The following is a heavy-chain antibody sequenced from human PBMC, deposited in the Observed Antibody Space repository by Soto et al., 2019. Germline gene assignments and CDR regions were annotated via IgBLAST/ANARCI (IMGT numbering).Heavy chain of an antibody. CDR2: IYPGDSDT. CDR3: ARLMYYYDSSGYYSGWFDP. Sequence: GESLKISCKGSGYSFTSYWIGLVRQMPGKGLEWMGIIYPGDSDTRYSPSFQGQVTISADKSTSTAYLQWSSLKASDTAMYYCARLMYYYDSSGYYSGWFDPWGQGTLVTRLL. CDR1: GYSFTSYW. D-gene: IGHD3-22*01. J-gene: IGHJ5*02. V-gene: IGHV5-51*01.